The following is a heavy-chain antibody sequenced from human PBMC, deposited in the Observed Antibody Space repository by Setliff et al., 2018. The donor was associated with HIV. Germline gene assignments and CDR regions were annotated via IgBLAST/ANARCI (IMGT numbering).Heavy chain of an antibody. V-gene: IGHV4-59*13. D-gene: IGHD3-10*01. CDR1: NGSFSAYY. J-gene: IGHJ4*02. CDR3: AGGLHYGLGKFGY. Sequence: PSETLSLTCAVYNGSFSAYYWAWIRQPPGKGLEWIGYISYTGSTNYNPSLKSRVTISVDTSKNQFSLKLSSVTAADTAVYYCAGGLHYGLGKFGYWGQGTLVTVSS. CDR2: ISYTGST.